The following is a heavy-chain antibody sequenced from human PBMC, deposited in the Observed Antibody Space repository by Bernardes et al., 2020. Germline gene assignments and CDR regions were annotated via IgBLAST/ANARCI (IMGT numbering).Heavy chain of an antibody. J-gene: IGHJ6*03. Sequence: GGSLRLSCAASGFTFSDYYMSWIRQAPGKGLEWVSYISSSGSTIYYADSVKGRFTISRDNAKNSLYLQMNSLRAEDTAVYYCARVTVTTPRAYYYYYMDVWGKGTTVTVSS. CDR3: ARVTVTTPRAYYYYYMDV. D-gene: IGHD4-17*01. CDR1: GFTFSDYY. CDR2: ISSSGSTI. V-gene: IGHV3-11*01.